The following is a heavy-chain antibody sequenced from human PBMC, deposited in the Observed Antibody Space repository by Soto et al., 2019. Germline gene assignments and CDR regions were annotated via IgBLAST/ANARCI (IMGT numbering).Heavy chain of an antibody. Sequence: GASVKVSCKASGNTFTGYYIHWVRQAPGQGLEWMGRIIPILGIANYAQKFQGRVTITADKSTSTAYMELSSLRSEDTAVYYCASLPVDGSGSYGANDAFDIWGQGTMVTVSS. CDR2: IIPILGIA. CDR3: ASLPVDGSGSYGANDAFDI. J-gene: IGHJ3*02. V-gene: IGHV1-69*02. D-gene: IGHD3-10*01. CDR1: GNTFTGYY.